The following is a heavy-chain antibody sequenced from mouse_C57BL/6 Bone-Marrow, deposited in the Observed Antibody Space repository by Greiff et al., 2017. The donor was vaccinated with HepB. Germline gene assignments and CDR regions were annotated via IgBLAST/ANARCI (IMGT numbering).Heavy chain of an antibody. D-gene: IGHD1-1*02. CDR1: GYTFTDYE. J-gene: IGHJ4*01. CDR3: TLWPYYAMDY. CDR2: IDPETGGT. Sequence: QVQLKESGAELVRPGASVTLSCKASGYTFTDYEMHWVKQTPVHGLEWIGAIDPETGGTAYNQKFKGKAILTADKSSSTAYMELRSLTSEDSAVYYCTLWPYYAMDYWGQGTSVTVSS. V-gene: IGHV1-15*01.